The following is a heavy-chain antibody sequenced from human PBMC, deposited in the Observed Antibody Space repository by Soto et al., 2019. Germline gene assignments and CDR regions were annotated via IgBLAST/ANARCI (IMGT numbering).Heavy chain of an antibody. V-gene: IGHV1-69*11. J-gene: IGHJ5*02. D-gene: IGHD6-13*01. Sequence: ASVKVSCKASGGTFSSSGFSWVRQAPGQGLEWMGMIVPSLDTTNYAQKFQARVTITADEVTSTAYMELRSLRSEDTAVYYCARAHSSSWYWFDPWGQGTLVTVSS. CDR2: IVPSLDTT. CDR1: GGTFSSSG. CDR3: ARAHSSSWYWFDP.